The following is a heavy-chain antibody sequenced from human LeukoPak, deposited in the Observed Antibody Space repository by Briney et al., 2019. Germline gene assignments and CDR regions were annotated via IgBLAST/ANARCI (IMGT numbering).Heavy chain of an antibody. J-gene: IGHJ4*02. CDR3: AGTLSSGYYYVMGY. V-gene: IGHV4-39*01. D-gene: IGHD3-22*01. Sequence: SETLSLTCTVSGGSISSSSYYWGWIRQPPGKGLEWIGSIYYSGSTYYNPSHKSRVTISVDTSKNQFSLKLSSVTAADTAVYYCAGTLSSGYYYVMGYWGQGTLVTVSS. CDR1: GGSISSSSYY. CDR2: IYYSGST.